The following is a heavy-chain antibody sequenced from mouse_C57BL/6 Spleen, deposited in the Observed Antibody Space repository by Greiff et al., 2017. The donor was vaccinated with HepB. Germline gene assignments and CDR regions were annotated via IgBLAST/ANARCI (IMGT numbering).Heavy chain of an antibody. CDR3: ARSRLSSYYAMDY. CDR2: IYWDDDK. V-gene: IGHV8-12*01. Sequence: VKLVESGPGILQSSQTLSLTCSFSGFSLSTSGMGVSWIRQPSGKGLEWLAHIYWDDDKRYNPSLKSRLTISKDTSRNRVFLKITSVDTADTATYYCARSRLSSYYAMDYWGQGTSVTVSS. D-gene: IGHD1-2*01. CDR1: GFSLSTSGMG. J-gene: IGHJ4*01.